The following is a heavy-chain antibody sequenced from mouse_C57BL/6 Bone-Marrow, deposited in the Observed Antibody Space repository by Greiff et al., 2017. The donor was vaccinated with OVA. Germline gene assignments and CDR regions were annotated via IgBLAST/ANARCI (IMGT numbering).Heavy chain of an antibody. CDR1: GFSLTSYG. J-gene: IGHJ4*01. D-gene: IGHD1-1*01. Sequence: QVQLQQSGPGLVQPSQSLSITCTVSGFSLTSYGVHWVRQSPGKGLEWLGVIWRGGSTDYNAAFMSRLSITKDNSKSQVFFKMNSLQADDTAIYYCAKRDYYGSSPYYYAMDYWGQGTSVTVSS. CDR3: AKRDYYGSSPYYYAMDY. V-gene: IGHV2-5*01. CDR2: IWRGGST.